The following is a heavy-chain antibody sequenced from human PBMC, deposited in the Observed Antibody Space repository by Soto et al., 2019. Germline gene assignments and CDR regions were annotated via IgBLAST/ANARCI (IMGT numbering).Heavy chain of an antibody. CDR3: ARHEGAEYYGMDV. CDR1: GYSFTSYW. CDR2: IYPGDSDT. J-gene: IGHJ6*02. Sequence: PGESLKISCKGSGYSFTSYWIGWVRQMPGKGLEWMGIIYPGDSDTRYGPSFQGQVTVSADKSISTAYLQWSSLKASDTAMYYCARHEGAEYYGMDVWGQGTTVTVSS. V-gene: IGHV5-51*01.